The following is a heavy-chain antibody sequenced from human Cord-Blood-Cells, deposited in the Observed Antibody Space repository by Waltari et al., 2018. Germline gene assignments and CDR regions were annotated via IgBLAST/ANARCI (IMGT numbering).Heavy chain of an antibody. CDR3: ARERSYYDSSGYYSYYYGMDV. CDR1: GYTFTGYY. CDR2: INPNSGGT. J-gene: IGHJ6*02. V-gene: IGHV1-2*02. Sequence: QVQLVQSGAEVKKPGASVKVSCKASGYTFTGYYMHWVRQAPGQGLEWMGWINPNSGGTNYAQKFQGRVTMTRGTSISTAYMELSRLRSDDTAVYYCARERSYYDSSGYYSYYYGMDVWGQGTTVTVSS. D-gene: IGHD3-22*01.